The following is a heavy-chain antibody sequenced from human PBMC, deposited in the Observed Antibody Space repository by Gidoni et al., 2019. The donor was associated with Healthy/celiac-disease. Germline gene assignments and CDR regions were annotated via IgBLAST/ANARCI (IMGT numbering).Heavy chain of an antibody. D-gene: IGHD1-1*01. CDR2: ISYDGSNK. Sequence: QVQLVESGGGVVQPGRSLRLSCAASGFTFSRYGMHWVRQAPGKGLEWVAVISYDGSNKYYADSVKGRFTISRDNSKNTLYLQMNSLRAEDTAVYYCAKGGPATDDLGYYFDYWGQGTLVTVSS. CDR3: AKGGPATDDLGYYFDY. CDR1: GFTFSRYG. V-gene: IGHV3-30*18. J-gene: IGHJ4*02.